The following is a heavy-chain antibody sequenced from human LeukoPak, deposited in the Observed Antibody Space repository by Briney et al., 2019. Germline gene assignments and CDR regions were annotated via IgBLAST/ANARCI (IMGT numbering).Heavy chain of an antibody. J-gene: IGHJ3*02. Sequence: GGSLRLSCAASGFTCSSYGMSWVRQAPGKRLEWVSAISSSGGSTYYADSVKGRFTISRDNSKNTLYLQMNSLRAEDTAVYYCAQPPRAGGWENDAFDIWGQGTMVTVSS. V-gene: IGHV3-23*01. CDR1: GFTCSSYG. CDR2: ISSSGGST. D-gene: IGHD6-19*01. CDR3: AQPPRAGGWENDAFDI.